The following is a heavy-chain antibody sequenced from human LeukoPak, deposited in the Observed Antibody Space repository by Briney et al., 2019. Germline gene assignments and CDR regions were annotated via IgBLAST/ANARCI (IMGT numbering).Heavy chain of an antibody. CDR3: AKGGKWDVTPFDY. J-gene: IGHJ4*02. V-gene: IGHV3-23*01. CDR1: GFTFTSYS. Sequence: GGSLRLSCAASGFTFTSYSMNWVRQAPGKGLEWDSTISGGGGSTYYADSVKGRFTISRDNSKNTLYLQVNSLRAEDTAVYYCAKGGKWDVTPFDYWGQGTLVTVSS. D-gene: IGHD1-26*01. CDR2: ISGGGGST.